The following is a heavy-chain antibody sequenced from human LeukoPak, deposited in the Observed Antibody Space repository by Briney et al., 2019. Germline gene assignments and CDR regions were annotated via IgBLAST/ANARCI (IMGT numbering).Heavy chain of an antibody. J-gene: IGHJ6*03. V-gene: IGHV4-38-2*02. CDR1: GYSISSGYY. CDR3: AREDYYYYYMDV. Sequence: SETLSLTCTVSGYSISSGYYWGWIRQPPGKGLEWIGSIYHSGSTYYNPSLKSRVTMSVDTSKNQFSLKLSSVTAADTAVYYCAREDYYYYYMDVWGKGTTVTVSS. CDR2: IYHSGST.